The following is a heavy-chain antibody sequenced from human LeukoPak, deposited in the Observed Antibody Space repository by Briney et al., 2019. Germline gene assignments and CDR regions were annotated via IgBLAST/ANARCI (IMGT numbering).Heavy chain of an antibody. Sequence: SETLSLTCSVSGGSISSSVYYWGGIRQPPGKVEEWIVSIHYRENTYYTASLKRRVTISVDTSKNQFSLKLPSVTAADAAVYYCARRSRDAYNHDFDYWGQGTLVTVSS. D-gene: IGHD5-24*01. CDR2: IHYRENT. V-gene: IGHV4-39*01. J-gene: IGHJ4*02. CDR3: ARRSRDAYNHDFDY. CDR1: GGSISSSVYY.